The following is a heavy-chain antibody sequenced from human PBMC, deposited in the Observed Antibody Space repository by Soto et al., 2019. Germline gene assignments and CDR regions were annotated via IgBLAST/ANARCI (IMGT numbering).Heavy chain of an antibody. D-gene: IGHD6-13*01. V-gene: IGHV3-53*04. J-gene: IGHJ4*02. Sequence: EVQLVESGGGLVQPGGSLRLSCAASGFTVRSNYMSWVRQAPGKGLEWVSVIYSGGSTYYADSVKGRFTISRHNSKNTLYLQMNSLRAEDTAVYYCARGRFYSAAAYYFDYWGQGTLVTVSS. CDR3: ARGRFYSAAAYYFDY. CDR2: IYSGGST. CDR1: GFTVRSNY.